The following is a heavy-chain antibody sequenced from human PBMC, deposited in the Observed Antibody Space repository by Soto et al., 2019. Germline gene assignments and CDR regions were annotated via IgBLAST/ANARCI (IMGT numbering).Heavy chain of an antibody. D-gene: IGHD2-15*01. CDR1: GGSISSSSYY. CDR3: ARHTPAIAISDH. J-gene: IGHJ4*02. Sequence: QLQLQESGPGLVKPAETLSLTCTVSGGSISSSSYYWGWIRQPPGKGLEWIGSIYYSGNTYYNPSLKSGVTISVATSKNQFTLNLSSVTASDTAVYSCARHTPAIAISDHWGQGTLVTVSS. CDR2: IYYSGNT. V-gene: IGHV4-39*01.